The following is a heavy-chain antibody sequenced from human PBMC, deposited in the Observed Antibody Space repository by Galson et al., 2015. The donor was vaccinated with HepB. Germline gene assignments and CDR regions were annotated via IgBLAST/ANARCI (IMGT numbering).Heavy chain of an antibody. D-gene: IGHD2-15*01. J-gene: IGHJ5*02. V-gene: IGHV1-18*01. CDR1: GYTFSSYS. Sequence: SVKVSCKASGYTFSSYSITWVRQAPGQGLEWMGWISAYNRNTNYAHQLQGRVTMTTDTSTTTAYMELRSLRSDDTAVYYCARGALVGAVDGTQNNWFDPWGQGTLVTVSS. CDR2: ISAYNRNT. CDR3: ARGALVGAVDGTQNNWFDP.